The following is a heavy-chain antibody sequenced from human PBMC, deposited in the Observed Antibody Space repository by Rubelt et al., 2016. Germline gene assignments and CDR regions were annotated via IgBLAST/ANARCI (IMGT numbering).Heavy chain of an antibody. J-gene: IGHJ4*02. Sequence: VQPGESLRLSCAASGFIFRTYGMHWVRQAPGKGLEWVAVIWSDGSDKYYADSVKGRFTISRDNSKNTLYLQMNTLRAEDTAVYYCARAVPFDYWGQGTLVTVSS. CDR3: ARAVPFDY. CDR1: GFIFRTYG. V-gene: IGHV3-33*01. CDR2: IWSDGSDK.